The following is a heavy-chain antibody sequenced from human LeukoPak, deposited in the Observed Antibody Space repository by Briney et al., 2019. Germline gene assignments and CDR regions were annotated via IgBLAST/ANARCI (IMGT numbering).Heavy chain of an antibody. Sequence: SQTLSLTRTVSGGSISSGGYYWSWIRQHPGKGLEWIGYIYYSGSTYYNPSLKSRVTISVDTSKNQFSLKLSSVTAADTAVYYCARELRYFDWLIDYWGQGTLVTVSS. V-gene: IGHV4-31*03. J-gene: IGHJ4*02. CDR1: GGSISSGGYY. CDR3: ARELRYFDWLIDY. CDR2: IYYSGST. D-gene: IGHD3-9*01.